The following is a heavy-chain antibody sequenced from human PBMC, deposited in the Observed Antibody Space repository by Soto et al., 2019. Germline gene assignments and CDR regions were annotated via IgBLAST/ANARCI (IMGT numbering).Heavy chain of an antibody. J-gene: IGHJ4*02. CDR2: ISHSGST. V-gene: IGHV4-4*02. Sequence: QVQPQESGPGLVKPSGTLSLTCAVSSGSISSSNWCTWVRQPPGKGLEWIGEISHSGSTNYNSSLMSQVTISLEKFKNQFSLKLSSVTASDTAVYYCANYVTFSGFDYWGQGTLFTVAS. D-gene: IGHD3-10*02. CDR1: SGSISSSNW. CDR3: ANYVTFSGFDY.